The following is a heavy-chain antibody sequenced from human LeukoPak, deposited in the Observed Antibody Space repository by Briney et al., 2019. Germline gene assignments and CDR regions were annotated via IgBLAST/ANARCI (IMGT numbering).Heavy chain of an antibody. D-gene: IGHD2/OR15-2a*01. CDR3: ARRAGEYSHPYDY. Sequence: PGGSLRLSCRASGFTFTNYWMNWVRQAPGKGLEWVSFIYSGGNTHYSDSVKGRFTISRDTSKNTLYLQMNSLRADDTAIYCCARRAGEYSHPYDYWGQGTLVTVS. V-gene: IGHV3-53*01. CDR2: IYSGGNT. CDR1: GFTFTNYW. J-gene: IGHJ4*02.